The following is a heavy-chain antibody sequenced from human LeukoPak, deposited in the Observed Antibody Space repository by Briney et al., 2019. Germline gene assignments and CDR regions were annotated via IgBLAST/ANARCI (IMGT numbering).Heavy chain of an antibody. CDR2: ISSSSGYI. V-gene: IGHV3-21*01. CDR3: ARSAIHYGMDV. D-gene: IGHD2-2*01. CDR1: GFTFNSYT. Sequence: PGGSLRLSCAASGFTFNSYTMNWVRQAPGKGLEWVSSISSSSGYIYYADSVKGRFTISRDNTKNSLYLQMNSLRVEDTAVYYCARSAIHYGMDVWGLGTTVTVSS. J-gene: IGHJ6*02.